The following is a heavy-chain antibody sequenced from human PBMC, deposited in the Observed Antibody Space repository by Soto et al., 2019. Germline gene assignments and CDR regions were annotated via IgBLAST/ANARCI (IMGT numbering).Heavy chain of an antibody. Sequence: QVQLVESGGGVXQXXXSLRLSCVGSGFTFRSYVIHWVRQAPGKGLERVALTSDDGSNNFYGDSVKGRFTISRDNSRNTVELQMDSLRLEDTALYYCARWGTTGGLDVWGQGTLVSVSS. CDR1: GFTFRSYV. V-gene: IGHV3-33*05. D-gene: IGHD3-16*01. J-gene: IGHJ4*02. CDR2: TSDDGSNN. CDR3: ARWGTTGGLDV.